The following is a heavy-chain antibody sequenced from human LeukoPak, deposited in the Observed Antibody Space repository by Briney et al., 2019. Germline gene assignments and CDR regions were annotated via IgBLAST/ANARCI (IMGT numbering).Heavy chain of an antibody. CDR1: GFTFSSYA. CDR3: AKVLGYYADPFDY. CDR2: ISGSGGST. D-gene: IGHD3-3*01. V-gene: IGHV3-23*01. Sequence: GGSLRLSCAASGFTFSSYAVSWVRLAPGKGLECVSAISGSGGSTYYADSVKGRFTISRDNSKNTLYLQMNCLGAEDTAVYYCAKVLGYYADPFDYWGQGTLVTVSS. J-gene: IGHJ4*02.